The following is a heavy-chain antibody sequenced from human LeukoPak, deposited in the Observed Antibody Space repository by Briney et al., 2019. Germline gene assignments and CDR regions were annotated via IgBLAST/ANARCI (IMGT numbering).Heavy chain of an antibody. V-gene: IGHV4-34*01. D-gene: IGHD4-17*01. CDR1: GGSFSGYY. Sequence: SETLSLTCAVYGGSFSGYYWSWIRQPPGKGLEWIGEINHSGSTNYNPSLKSRVTISVDTSKNQFSLKLSSVTAADTAVYYCARGSYGDSLGNRAPTHYYYYYMDVWGKGTTVTVSS. J-gene: IGHJ6*03. CDR3: ARGSYGDSLGNRAPTHYYYYYMDV. CDR2: INHSGST.